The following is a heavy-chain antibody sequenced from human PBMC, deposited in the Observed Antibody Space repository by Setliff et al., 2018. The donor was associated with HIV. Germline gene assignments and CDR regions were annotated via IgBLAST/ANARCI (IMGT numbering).Heavy chain of an antibody. CDR3: ARGPEEGDCSGGSCYGNFDP. J-gene: IGHJ5*02. CDR2: IIPILGVA. D-gene: IGHD2-15*01. Sequence: SVKVSCKASGGTFNTYVISWLRQAPGQGLEWMGGIIPILGVANYAQKFQGRLTITADKSTNTAYMELSSLKSDDTAVYYCARGPEEGDCSGGSCYGNFDPWGQGTQVTVSS. CDR1: GGTFNTYV. V-gene: IGHV1-69*10.